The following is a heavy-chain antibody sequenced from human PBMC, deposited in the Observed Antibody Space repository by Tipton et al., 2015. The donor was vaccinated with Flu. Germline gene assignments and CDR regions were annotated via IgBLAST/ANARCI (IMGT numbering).Heavy chain of an antibody. CDR3: AREGEDYSRGWYAS. J-gene: IGHJ5*02. CDR2: FYNNGST. CDR1: GGSISTYY. V-gene: IGHV4-4*07. D-gene: IGHD6-19*01. Sequence: TLSLTCSVSGGSISTYYWSWIRQPAGKGLEWVGHFYNNGSTRYNPSLKNRCTMSADTSRSQFSLKVTSVTAADTAVYFCAREGEDYSRGWYASWGQGILVTDSS.